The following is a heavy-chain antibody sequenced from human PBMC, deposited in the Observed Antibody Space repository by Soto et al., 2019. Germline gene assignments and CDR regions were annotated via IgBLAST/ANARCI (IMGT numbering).Heavy chain of an antibody. CDR3: VRDTYFSDSSSYTRCFDF. Sequence: GGSLRLSCAASGFTFSSYWMHWVRQAPGKGLEWVGRSRNQANGYSTIYAASVKGRFTTSRDDSKNLVYLQMESLRTEDTAVYYCVRDTYFSDSSSYTRCFDFWGQGALVTVSS. V-gene: IGHV3-72*01. D-gene: IGHD3-22*01. CDR1: GFTFSSYW. J-gene: IGHJ4*02. CDR2: SRNQANGYST.